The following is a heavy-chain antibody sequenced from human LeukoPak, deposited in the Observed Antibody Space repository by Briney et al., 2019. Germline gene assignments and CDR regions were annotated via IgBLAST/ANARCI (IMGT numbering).Heavy chain of an antibody. CDR2: IYTSGST. CDR3: ARGFRYDSSGYYLY. Sequence: PSQTLSLTCTVSGGSISSGSYYWSWIRQPAGKGLEWIGRIYTSGSTNYNPSLKSRVTISVDTSKNQFSLKLSSVTAADTAVYYCARGFRYDSSGYYLYWGQGTLVTVSS. J-gene: IGHJ4*02. V-gene: IGHV4-61*02. CDR1: GGSISSGSYY. D-gene: IGHD3-22*01.